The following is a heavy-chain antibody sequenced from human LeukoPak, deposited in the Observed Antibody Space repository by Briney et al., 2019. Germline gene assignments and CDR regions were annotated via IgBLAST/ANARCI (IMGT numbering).Heavy chain of an antibody. D-gene: IGHD3-22*01. CDR3: ARGTYYYDSSGQSYFDY. Sequence: PGGSLRLSCAASVFTSSNYAMSWVRQAPGKGLEWVSAISGSGSITYYADSVKGRFTISRDNSKNTLYLQMNSLRAEDTAVYYCARGTYYYDSSGQSYFDYWGHGTLVTVSS. J-gene: IGHJ4*01. CDR1: VFTSSNYA. V-gene: IGHV3-23*01. CDR2: ISGSGSIT.